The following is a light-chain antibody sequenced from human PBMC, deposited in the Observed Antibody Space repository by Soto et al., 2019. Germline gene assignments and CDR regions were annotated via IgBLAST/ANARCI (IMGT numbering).Light chain of an antibody. CDR3: QQSYSSPGLT. V-gene: IGKV1-39*01. J-gene: IGKJ4*01. Sequence: DIQMTQSPSSLSSSVGDRVTITCRASQGIPTYINWYQQKPGKAPQLLIYAASSLQSGVPSRLSGSGSGTYFSLSINSLQLKDFATNDCQQSYSSPGLTFGRGTKVEIK. CDR2: AAS. CDR1: QGIPTY.